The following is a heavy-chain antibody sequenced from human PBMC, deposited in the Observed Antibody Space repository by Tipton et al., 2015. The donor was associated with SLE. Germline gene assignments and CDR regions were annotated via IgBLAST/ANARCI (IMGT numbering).Heavy chain of an antibody. D-gene: IGHD6-19*01. Sequence: SLRLSCAASGFTFDDYGMSWVRQAPGKWLEWVSGINYNGGSTGYAESVKGRFTISRDNAKTSLYLQMNSLSVEDTAFFYCARGRSSSGWRDAFDIWGQGTMVTVSS. V-gene: IGHV3-20*04. CDR3: ARGRSSSGWRDAFDI. J-gene: IGHJ3*02. CDR1: GFTFDDYG. CDR2: INYNGGST.